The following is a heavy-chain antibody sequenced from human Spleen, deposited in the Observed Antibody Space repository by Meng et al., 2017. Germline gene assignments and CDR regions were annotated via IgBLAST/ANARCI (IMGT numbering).Heavy chain of an antibody. CDR1: GFTFSNAW. D-gene: IGHD3-10*01. CDR3: ARDGAYYGSGSYPDY. Sequence: GGSLRLSCAASGFTFSNAWMSWIRQAPGKGLEWVGRIKSKTDGGTTDYAAPVQGRFTISRDDSKNTLYLQMNSLRAEDTAVYYCARDGAYYGSGSYPDYWGQGTLVTVSS. CDR2: IKSKTDGGTT. J-gene: IGHJ4*02. V-gene: IGHV3-15*01.